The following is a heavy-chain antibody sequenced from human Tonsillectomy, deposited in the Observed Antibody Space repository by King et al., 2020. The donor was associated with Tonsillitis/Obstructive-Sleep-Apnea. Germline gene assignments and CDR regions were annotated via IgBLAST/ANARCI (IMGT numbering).Heavy chain of an antibody. CDR3: ARFPFDAAYPPKDY. D-gene: IGHD2-15*01. CDR1: GFIFSDDY. J-gene: IGHJ4*02. Sequence: VQLMESGGGLVKPGGSLRLSCAVSGFIFSDDYMSWIRQAPGKGLEWISYISSSGRTIYYADSVKGRFTISRDNAKNSLYLQMNSLRAEDTAVYYCARFPFDAAYPPKDYWGQGTLVTVSS. CDR2: ISSSGRTI. V-gene: IGHV3-11*01.